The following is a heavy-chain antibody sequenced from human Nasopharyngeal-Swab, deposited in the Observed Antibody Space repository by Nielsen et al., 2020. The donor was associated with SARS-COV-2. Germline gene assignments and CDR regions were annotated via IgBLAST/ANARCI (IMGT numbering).Heavy chain of an antibody. J-gene: IGHJ5*02. D-gene: IGHD3-16*02. V-gene: IGHV4-34*01. Sequence: SETLSLNCAVYGGSFSGYYWSWIRQPPGKGLEWIGEVNHSGSTYYNPSLKSRVTISVDTSKNQFSLKLSSVTAADTAVYYCARGKDYVWGTYRYNGWFDPWGQGTLVTVSS. CDR2: VNHSGST. CDR1: GGSFSGYY. CDR3: ARGKDYVWGTYRYNGWFDP.